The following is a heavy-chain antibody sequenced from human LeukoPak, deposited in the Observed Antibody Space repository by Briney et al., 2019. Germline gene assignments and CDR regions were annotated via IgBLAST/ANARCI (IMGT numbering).Heavy chain of an antibody. CDR3: AKDLGGDQDY. CDR1: GFTFSSYG. D-gene: IGHD2-21*01. J-gene: IGHJ4*02. CDR2: ISYDGSNK. V-gene: IGHV3-30*18. Sequence: GRSLRLSCAASGFTFSSYGMHWVRQAPGKGLEWVAVISYDGSNKYYADSVKGRFTISGDNSKNTLYLQMNSLRAEDTAVYYCAKDLGGDQDYWGQGTLVTVSS.